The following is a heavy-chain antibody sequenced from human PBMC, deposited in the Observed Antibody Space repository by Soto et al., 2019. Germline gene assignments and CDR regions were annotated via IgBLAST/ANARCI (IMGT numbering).Heavy chain of an antibody. CDR2: IYYRGST. Sequence: QVQLQESGPGLVKPSQTLSLTCTVSGGSISSGGYYWSWIRQHPGKGLEWIGYIYYRGSTYYNPSLKSRVTISVDTSKNQFSLKLSAVTAADTAVYYCARDIGSGRQLWPYGMDVWGQWTTVTVSS. J-gene: IGHJ6*02. CDR3: ARDIGSGRQLWPYGMDV. V-gene: IGHV4-31*03. CDR1: GGSISSGGYY. D-gene: IGHD3-10*01.